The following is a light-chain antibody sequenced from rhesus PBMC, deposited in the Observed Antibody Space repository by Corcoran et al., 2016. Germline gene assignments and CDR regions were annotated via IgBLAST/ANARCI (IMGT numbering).Light chain of an antibody. Sequence: DIQMTQSPSSLSASIGDRVTITCQASQDITNNLAWYQQKPGKVPNLLIYKAYTVNSGVPSRFSSSGSGTDFTLTISSLQPEDFASYYCQHGYGTPLYSFGQGTKVEIK. V-gene: IGKV1-25*01. J-gene: IGKJ2*01. CDR3: QHGYGTPLYS. CDR1: QDITNN. CDR2: KAY.